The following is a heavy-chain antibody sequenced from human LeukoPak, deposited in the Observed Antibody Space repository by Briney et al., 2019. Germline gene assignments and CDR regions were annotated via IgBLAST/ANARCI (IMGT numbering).Heavy chain of an antibody. CDR1: GGTFSSYA. Sequence: ASVKVSCKASGGTFSSYAISWVRQAPGQGLEWMGRIIPIFGIANYAQKFQGRVTITADKSTSTAYMELSSLRSEDTAVYYCARESSSGYYYVSVYYFDYWGQGTLVTVSP. V-gene: IGHV1-69*04. J-gene: IGHJ4*02. CDR3: ARESSSGYYYVSVYYFDY. CDR2: IIPIFGIA. D-gene: IGHD3-22*01.